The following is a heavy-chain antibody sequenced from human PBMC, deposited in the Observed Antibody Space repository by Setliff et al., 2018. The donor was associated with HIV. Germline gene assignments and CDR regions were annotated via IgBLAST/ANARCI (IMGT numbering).Heavy chain of an antibody. D-gene: IGHD4-17*01. J-gene: IGHJ3*02. V-gene: IGHV5-51*01. Sequence: PGESLTLSCKGSGYSFTSYWIGWVRQMPGKGLEWMGIIYPGDSDTRYSPSFQGQVTISADKSISTAYLQWSSLKASDTAMYYCARQDSFAMTTMRTYAFDIWGQGTMVTVSS. CDR1: GYSFTSYW. CDR3: ARQDSFAMTTMRTYAFDI. CDR2: IYPGDSDT.